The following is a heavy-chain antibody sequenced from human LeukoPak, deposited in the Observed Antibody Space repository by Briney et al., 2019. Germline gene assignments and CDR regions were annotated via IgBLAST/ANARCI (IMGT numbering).Heavy chain of an antibody. Sequence: GRSLRVSFAASGFIFSNYGMHWVRQAPGHGLERVAVIWYDGSNKYYSDSVKGRFTISRDNSKNTVYLQMNSLRAEDTAVYYCARGLRNTDTFDIWGQGTMVTVSS. J-gene: IGHJ3*02. CDR3: ARGLRNTDTFDI. CDR1: GFIFSNYG. CDR2: IWYDGSNK. V-gene: IGHV3-33*01.